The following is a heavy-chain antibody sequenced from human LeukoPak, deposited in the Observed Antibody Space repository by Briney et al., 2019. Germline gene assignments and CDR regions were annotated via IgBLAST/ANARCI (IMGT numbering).Heavy chain of an antibody. J-gene: IGHJ4*02. CDR3: ARAVIPTTSRHFDY. D-gene: IGHD1-7*01. CDR2: IASDGSHT. V-gene: IGHV3-30-3*01. CDR1: GFTFSTYF. Sequence: PGGSLRLSCAASGFTFSTYFMHWVRQAPGKGLEWVAVIASDGSHTFYVESVKGRFTISRDNSKNTLYLQMNSLRAEDTAVYYCARAVIPTTSRHFDYWGQGTLVTVSS.